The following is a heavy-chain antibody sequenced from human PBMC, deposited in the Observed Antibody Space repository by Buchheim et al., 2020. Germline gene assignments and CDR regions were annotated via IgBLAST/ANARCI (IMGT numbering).Heavy chain of an antibody. CDR1: GGTFTSQS. CDR3: ARSELDDFWSGSEYYFDY. J-gene: IGHJ4*02. V-gene: IGHV1-18*01. CDR2: ISASNDYT. Sequence: QVQLVQSGAEVKKPGSSVRVSCKVSGGTFTSQSISWVRQAPGQGLEWLGWISASNDYTNYAQKLQGRVTMTTDTSTSTAYMELRSLRSDDTAVYYCARSELDDFWSGSEYYFDYWGQGTL. D-gene: IGHD3-3*01.